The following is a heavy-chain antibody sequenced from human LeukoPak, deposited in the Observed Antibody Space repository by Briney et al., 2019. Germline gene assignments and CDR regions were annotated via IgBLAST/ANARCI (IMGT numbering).Heavy chain of an antibody. V-gene: IGHV4-39*01. Sequence: SETLSLTCTVSGGSISSSSYYWGWVRQPPGRGLEGIGSIYYSGSTYYNPSLKSRVPISVATSKNQFSLKLSSVTAADTAVYYCARADYYYGMDVWGQGTTVTVSS. CDR2: IYYSGST. CDR3: ARADYYYGMDV. J-gene: IGHJ6*02. CDR1: GGSISSSSYY.